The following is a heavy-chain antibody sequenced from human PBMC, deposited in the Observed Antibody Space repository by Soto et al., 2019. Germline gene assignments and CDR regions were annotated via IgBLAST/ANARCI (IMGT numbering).Heavy chain of an antibody. D-gene: IGHD5-18*01. CDR2: IYYSGIS. CDR3: ARTEWIQLWFDY. Sequence: QVQLLESGPGLVKPSQTLSLICNVSVASISSGGYYWSWIRQRPGGGLEWLGFIYYSGISHYNPSLKSRATISVDTSKNQFSLKLISVTAADTAVYYCARTEWIQLWFDYWGQGALVTVS. CDR1: VASISSGGYY. V-gene: IGHV4-31*03. J-gene: IGHJ4*02.